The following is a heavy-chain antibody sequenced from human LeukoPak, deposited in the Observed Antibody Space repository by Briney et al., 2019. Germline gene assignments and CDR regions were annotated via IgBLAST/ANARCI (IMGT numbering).Heavy chain of an antibody. V-gene: IGHV3-21*01. Sequence: GGSLRLSCAASGSTFSSYSMNWVRQAPGKGLEWVSSISSSSDHIAYADSVKGRFTISRDNAKNSLYLQMNSLRAEDTAVYYCARENGVWDIAAAGTHRWFDPWGQGTLVTVSS. J-gene: IGHJ5*02. D-gene: IGHD6-13*01. CDR1: GSTFSSYS. CDR3: ARENGVWDIAAAGTHRWFDP. CDR2: ISSSSDHI.